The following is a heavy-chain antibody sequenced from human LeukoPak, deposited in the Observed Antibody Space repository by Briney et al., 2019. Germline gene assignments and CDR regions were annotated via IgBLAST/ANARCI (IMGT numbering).Heavy chain of an antibody. Sequence: ASVKVSCKISGYIFTTYHITWVRQAPGQGLEWTGWISVYDGNTISAPSLQARVIMTADPSTRTAYMELRSLRPDDTAVYYCARYKHHNYFDYWGQGTHVTVSS. CDR2: ISVYDGNT. V-gene: IGHV1-18*01. J-gene: IGHJ4*02. D-gene: IGHD1-14*01. CDR3: ARYKHHNYFDY. CDR1: GYIFTTYH.